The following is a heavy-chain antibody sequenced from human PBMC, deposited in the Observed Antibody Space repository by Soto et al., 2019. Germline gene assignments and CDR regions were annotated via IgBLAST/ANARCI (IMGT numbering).Heavy chain of an antibody. CDR2: INPSRAST. CDR1: GYTFTSYA. V-gene: IGHV1-46*01. CDR3: LNIPHY. J-gene: IGHJ4*02. Sequence: VASVKVSCKASGYTFTSYAMHWVRQAPGQGLEWMGRINPSRASTSYAQKFQGRVTITADKSTGTAYMELSSLRSEDTAVYYCLNIPHYWGQGTLVTVSS.